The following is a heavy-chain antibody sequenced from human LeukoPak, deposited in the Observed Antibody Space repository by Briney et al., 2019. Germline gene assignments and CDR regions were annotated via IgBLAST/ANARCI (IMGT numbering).Heavy chain of an antibody. CDR3: ARSLIHSGYDYYFDY. J-gene: IGHJ4*02. V-gene: IGHV4-39*01. D-gene: IGHD5-12*01. CDR2: TYYSGST. CDR1: GGSISSSSYY. Sequence: SSETLSLTCTVSGGSISSSSYYWGWIRQPPGKGLEWIGSTYYSGSTYYNPSLKSRVTISVDTSKNQFSLKLSSVTAADTAVYYCARSLIHSGYDYYFDYWGQGTLVTVSS.